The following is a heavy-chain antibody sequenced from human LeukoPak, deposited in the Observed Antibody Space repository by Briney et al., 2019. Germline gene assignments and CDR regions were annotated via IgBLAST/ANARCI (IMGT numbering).Heavy chain of an antibody. J-gene: IGHJ4*02. V-gene: IGHV3-30*04. CDR1: GFTFSSYA. CDR2: ISYDGSNK. Sequence: PGGSLRLSCAASGFTFSSYAIHWVRQAPGKGLEWVAVISYDGSNKYYADSVKGRFTISRDNSKNTLYLQMNSLRAEDTAVYYCARDPENTYYCGSGSPDYWGQGTLVTVSS. CDR3: ARDPENTYYCGSGSPDY. D-gene: IGHD3-10*01.